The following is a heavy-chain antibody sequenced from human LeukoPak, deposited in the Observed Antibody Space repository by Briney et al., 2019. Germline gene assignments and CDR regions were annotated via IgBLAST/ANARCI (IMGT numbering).Heavy chain of an antibody. D-gene: IGHD3-10*01. J-gene: IGHJ4*02. CDR3: ARYYGSAPYYNSFYYFDY. CDR2: INPNSGGT. CDR1: GYTFTGYY. V-gene: IGHV1-2*02. Sequence: ASVKVSCKASGYTFTGYYMHWVRQAPGQGLEWMGWINPNSGGTNYAQKFQGRVTMTRDTSISTAYMELSRLRSDDTAVYYCARYYGSAPYYNSFYYFDYWGQGTLVTVSS.